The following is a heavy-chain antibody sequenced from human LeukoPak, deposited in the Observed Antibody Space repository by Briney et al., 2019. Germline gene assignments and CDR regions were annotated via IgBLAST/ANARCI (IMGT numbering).Heavy chain of an antibody. CDR3: ARAPWSSSWFLDY. V-gene: IGHV4-59*12. CDR1: GGSISNYY. CDR2: IYYSGST. Sequence: SETLSLTCTVSGGSISNYYWSWIRQPPGKGLEWIGYIYYSGSTYYNPSLKSRVTISVDRSKNQLSLKLSSVTAADTAVYYCARAPWSSSWFLDYWGQGTLVTVSS. J-gene: IGHJ4*02. D-gene: IGHD6-13*01.